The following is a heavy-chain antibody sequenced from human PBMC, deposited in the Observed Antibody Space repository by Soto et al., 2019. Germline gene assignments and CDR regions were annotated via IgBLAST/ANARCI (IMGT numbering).Heavy chain of an antibody. Sequence: GASVKVSCKASGYTFSTHDINWVRQATGQGLEWMGWMNPNSGNTAYAQKFQGRVTITADESTSTAYMELSSLRSEDTAVYYCARGWSVVVVAALDYWGQGTLVTVSS. CDR2: MNPNSGNT. CDR1: GYTFSTHD. D-gene: IGHD2-15*01. J-gene: IGHJ4*02. CDR3: ARGWSVVVVAALDY. V-gene: IGHV1-8*01.